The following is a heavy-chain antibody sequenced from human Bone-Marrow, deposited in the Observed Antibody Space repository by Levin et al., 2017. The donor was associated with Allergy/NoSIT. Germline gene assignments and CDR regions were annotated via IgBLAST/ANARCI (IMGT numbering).Heavy chain of an antibody. CDR2: IYYSGDT. CDR3: ARERDYGDSHEIDY. V-gene: IGHV4-31*03. D-gene: IGHD4-17*01. Sequence: SETLSLTCTVSGGSITSGEYYWSWIRQPPGKGLEWVGYIYYSGDTYYNPSLKSRLRISVATSGSQFSLRLRAVPAADTAVYYCARERDYGDSHEIDYWGQGTLVTVSS. J-gene: IGHJ4*02. CDR1: GGSITSGEYY.